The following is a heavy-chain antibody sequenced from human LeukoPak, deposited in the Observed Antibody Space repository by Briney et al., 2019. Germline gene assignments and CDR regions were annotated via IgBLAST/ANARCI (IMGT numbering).Heavy chain of an antibody. CDR1: GFTFSSYA. J-gene: IGHJ5*02. V-gene: IGHV3-30*04. D-gene: IGHD2-2*01. Sequence: GRSLRLSCAASGFTFSSYAMHWVRQAPGKGLEWVAVISYDGSNKYYADSVKGRFTISRDNSKNTLYLQMNSLRAEDTAVYYCARVRRRYCSSTSCYNWFDPWAREPWSPSPQ. CDR3: ARVRRRYCSSTSCYNWFDP. CDR2: ISYDGSNK.